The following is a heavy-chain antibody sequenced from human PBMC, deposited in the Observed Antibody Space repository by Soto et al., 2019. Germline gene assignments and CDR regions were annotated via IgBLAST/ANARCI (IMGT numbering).Heavy chain of an antibody. D-gene: IGHD2-2*01. CDR2: ISAGSGNT. J-gene: IGHJ4*02. CDR1: GFSFSSHA. CDR3: ARQKLKSSTWYGSLDS. Sequence: EVHLLESGGGFAQPGGSLRLSCVASGFSFSSHAMTWVRQAPGKGLEWVSVISAGSGNTYYAESVKGRFTVSRDNSKNTLWLQMDSLRVEDTGLYYCARQKLKSSTWYGSLDSWGQGTLVTVSS. V-gene: IGHV3-23*01.